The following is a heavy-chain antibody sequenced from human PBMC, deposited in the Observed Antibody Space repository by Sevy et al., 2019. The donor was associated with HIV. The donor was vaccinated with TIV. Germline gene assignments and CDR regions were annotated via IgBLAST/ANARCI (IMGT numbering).Heavy chain of an antibody. CDR3: VRAIQSEGSF. CDR1: GFSLESYW. V-gene: IGHV3-7*01. CDR2: IKHDGSEI. D-gene: IGHD2-2*02. J-gene: IGHJ4*02. Sequence: GGSLRLSCVGFGFSLESYWMNWVRQAPGKGLEWVANIKHDGSEIYYVDSVKGRFTVSRDNDRNLVYLQTNNLRVADTALYYCVRAIQSEGSFWGQGTRVTVSS.